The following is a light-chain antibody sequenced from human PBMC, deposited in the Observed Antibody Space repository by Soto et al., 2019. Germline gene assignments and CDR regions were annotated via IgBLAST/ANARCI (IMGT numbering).Light chain of an antibody. CDR3: QQYGSSPQT. Sequence: DIVLTQSPGTLSSSPGERATLSCRASQSVSSSYLAWYQQKPGQAPRLLIYGASSRATGIPDRFSGSGSGTDFTLTISRLEPEDFAVYYCQQYGSSPQTFGKGTRLEIK. CDR2: GAS. CDR1: QSVSSSY. V-gene: IGKV3-20*01. J-gene: IGKJ5*01.